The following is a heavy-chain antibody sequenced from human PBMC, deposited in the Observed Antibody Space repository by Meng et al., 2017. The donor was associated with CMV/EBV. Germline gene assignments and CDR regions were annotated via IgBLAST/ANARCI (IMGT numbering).Heavy chain of an antibody. CDR1: GGSISSSSYY. CDR2: TYYSGST. V-gene: IGHV4-39*01. Sequence: GSLRLSCTVAGGSISSSSYYWGWIRQPPGKGLEWIGSTYYSGSTYYNPSLKSRVTISVDTSKNQFSLKLSSVTAADTAVYYCARGLAARRFDPWGQGTLVTVSS. J-gene: IGHJ5*02. CDR3: ARGLAARRFDP. D-gene: IGHD6-6*01.